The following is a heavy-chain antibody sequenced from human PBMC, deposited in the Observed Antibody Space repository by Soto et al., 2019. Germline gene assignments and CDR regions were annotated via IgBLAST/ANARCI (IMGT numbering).Heavy chain of an antibody. CDR1: GDSVSSNSAA. CDR2: TYYRSKWYN. Sequence: SQTLSLTCVISGDSVSSNSAAWNWIRQSPSRGLEWLGRTYYRSKWYNDYAESVKSRTTINPETSKNQFSLQLNSVTPEDTAVYYCERERYGDSGRGNFDIWGQGTMVTVSS. J-gene: IGHJ3*02. V-gene: IGHV6-1*01. CDR3: ERERYGDSGRGNFDI. D-gene: IGHD4-17*01.